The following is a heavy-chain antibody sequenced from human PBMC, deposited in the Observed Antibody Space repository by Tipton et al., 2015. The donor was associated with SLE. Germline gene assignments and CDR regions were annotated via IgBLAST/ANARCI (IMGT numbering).Heavy chain of an antibody. CDR3: AKEDGSSWMPRYFDY. CDR1: GFTFSSYA. Sequence: SLRLSCAASGFTFSSYAMSWVRQAPGKGLEWVSVIYSGGSSTYYADSVKGRFTISRDNSKNTLYLQMNSLRAEDTAVYYCAKEDGSSWMPRYFDYWGQGTLVTVSS. J-gene: IGHJ4*02. CDR2: IYSGGSST. V-gene: IGHV3-23*03. D-gene: IGHD6-13*01.